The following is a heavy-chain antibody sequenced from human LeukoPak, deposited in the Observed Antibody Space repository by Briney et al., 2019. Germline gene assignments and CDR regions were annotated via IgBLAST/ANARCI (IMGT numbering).Heavy chain of an antibody. V-gene: IGHV3-23*01. CDR2: ISGSGGST. Sequence: GGSLRLSCAASGFMFSSNAMNWVRQAPGKGLERVSVISGSGGSTYYADSVKGRFSISRDNSKNTLYLQMNSLRTGDTAVYYCAKARYGDGRGFDYWGQGTPVTVSS. J-gene: IGHJ4*02. CDR3: AKARYGDGRGFDY. CDR1: GFMFSSNA. D-gene: IGHD4-17*01.